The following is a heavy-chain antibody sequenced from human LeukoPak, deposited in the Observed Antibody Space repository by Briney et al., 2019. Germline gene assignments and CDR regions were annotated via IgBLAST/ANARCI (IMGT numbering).Heavy chain of an antibody. V-gene: IGHV1-2*02. CDR1: GYTFSAYY. CDR3: ARLTYCGGDCYPGSLGAFDI. J-gene: IGHJ3*02. D-gene: IGHD2-21*02. Sequence: ASVKVSCKASGYTFSAYYIHWVRQAPGQGLEWMGWINPNSGGTNYAQKFQGRVTMTRDTSISTAYMELSRLTSDDTAVFYCARLTYCGGDCYPGSLGAFDIWGQGTMVTVSS. CDR2: INPNSGGT.